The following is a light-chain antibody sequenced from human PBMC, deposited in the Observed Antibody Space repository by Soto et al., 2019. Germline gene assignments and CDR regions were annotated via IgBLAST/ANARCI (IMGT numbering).Light chain of an antibody. Sequence: QSALTQPPSASGSPGHSVTVSCTGTSSDIGHFDSVSWYQQFPGKAPKLIIYGVNKRPSGVPDRFSGSKSGNTASLTVSGLQAEDEADYYCSSYVGSNYVVVFGGGTKVTVL. J-gene: IGLJ2*01. CDR3: SSYVGSNYVVV. V-gene: IGLV2-8*01. CDR1: SSDIGHFDS. CDR2: GVN.